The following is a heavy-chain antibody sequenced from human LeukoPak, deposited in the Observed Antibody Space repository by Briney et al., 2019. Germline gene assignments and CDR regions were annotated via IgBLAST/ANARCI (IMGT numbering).Heavy chain of an antibody. CDR1: GGSISSGNYY. J-gene: IGHJ3*02. CDR3: ASSNVGSSWYGMNAFDI. D-gene: IGHD6-13*01. V-gene: IGHV4-39*07. CDR2: IYYSGST. Sequence: SQTLSLTCTVSGGSISSGNYYWGWIRQPPGKGLEWIGSIYYSGSTYYNPSLKSRVTISVDTSKNQFSLKLSSVTAADTAVYYCASSNVGSSWYGMNAFDIWGQGTMVTVSS.